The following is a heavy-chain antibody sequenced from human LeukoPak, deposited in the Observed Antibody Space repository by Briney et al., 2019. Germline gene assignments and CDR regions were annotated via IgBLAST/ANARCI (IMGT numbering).Heavy chain of an antibody. Sequence: GGSLRLSCAASGFTFNIFAMNWVRQASGRGQEWVSTISGSGISTYYADSVKGRFTISRDNSKNTLYLQINSLRDEDTAVYFCAKDQHGYDKPIDYWGQGTLVTVSS. J-gene: IGHJ4*02. CDR1: GFTFNIFA. CDR3: AKDQHGYDKPIDY. CDR2: ISGSGIST. D-gene: IGHD5-12*01. V-gene: IGHV3-23*01.